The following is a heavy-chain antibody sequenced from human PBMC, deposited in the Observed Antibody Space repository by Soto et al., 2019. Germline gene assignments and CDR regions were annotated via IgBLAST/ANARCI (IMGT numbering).Heavy chain of an antibody. CDR1: GYPFTNND. CDR3: ARMASFGSLNWFDP. J-gene: IGHJ5*02. V-gene: IGHV1-8*01. CDR2: MNPGSGDT. D-gene: IGHD5-18*01. Sequence: ASGKVCCKASGYPFTNNDVTWVRQATGHGLEWMGWMNPGSGDTGYAQKFRSRVTMTRNISIATAYMELSSLRSEDTAIYYCARMASFGSLNWFDPWGQGTLVTVS.